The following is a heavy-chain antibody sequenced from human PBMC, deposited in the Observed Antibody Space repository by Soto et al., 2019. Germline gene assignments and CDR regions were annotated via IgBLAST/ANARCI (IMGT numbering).Heavy chain of an antibody. J-gene: IGHJ4*02. Sequence: ASVKVSCKASGYTFTSYDINWVRQATGQGLEWMGWMNPNNGDTDYAQKFQGRVTMTRNTSISTAYMELNYLRSEDTAVCYCATPFLGNWGQGTLVTVSS. CDR3: ATPFLGN. CDR1: GYTFTSYD. V-gene: IGHV1-8*01. CDR2: MNPNNGDT. D-gene: IGHD1-26*01.